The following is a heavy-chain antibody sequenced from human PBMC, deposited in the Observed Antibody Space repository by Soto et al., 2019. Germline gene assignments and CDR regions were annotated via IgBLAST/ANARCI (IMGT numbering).Heavy chain of an antibody. CDR3: AKERTYYYGSGSYHHYGMDV. CDR2: IRGSGGST. D-gene: IGHD3-10*01. Sequence: HPGGSLRLSCAASGFTFSSYAMSWVRQAPGKGLEWVSSIRGSGGSTQYADSVKGRFTISRDNSKNTLYLQMNSLRAEDTAVYYCAKERTYYYGSGSYHHYGMDVWGQGTTVTSP. CDR1: GFTFSSYA. J-gene: IGHJ6*02. V-gene: IGHV3-23*01.